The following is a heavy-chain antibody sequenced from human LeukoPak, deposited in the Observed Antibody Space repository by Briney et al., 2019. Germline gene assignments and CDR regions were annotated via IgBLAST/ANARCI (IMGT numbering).Heavy chain of an antibody. CDR1: GGSISSYY. J-gene: IGHJ4*02. D-gene: IGHD3/OR15-3a*01. Sequence: SETLSLTCTVSGGSISSYYWSWTRQPPGKGLEWIGYIYFSGSTNYNPSLKSRVTISVETTKNQFSRKLSSATAADTAAYYCARHHRRDYYFDYWGQGTLVTVSS. V-gene: IGHV4-59*08. CDR2: IYFSGST. CDR3: ARHHRRDYYFDY.